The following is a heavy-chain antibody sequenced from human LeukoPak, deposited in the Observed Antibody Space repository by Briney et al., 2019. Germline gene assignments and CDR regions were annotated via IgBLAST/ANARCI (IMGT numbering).Heavy chain of an antibody. Sequence: SETLSLTCTVSGGSISSGDYYWSWIRQPPGKGLEWIGYIYYSGSTYYNPSLKSRVTISVDTSKNQFSLKLSSVTAADTAVYYCARGTYDFWSGYYHAYYFDYWGQGTLVTVSS. CDR1: GGSISSGDYY. CDR2: IYYSGST. J-gene: IGHJ4*02. D-gene: IGHD3-3*01. CDR3: ARGTYDFWSGYYHAYYFDY. V-gene: IGHV4-30-4*02.